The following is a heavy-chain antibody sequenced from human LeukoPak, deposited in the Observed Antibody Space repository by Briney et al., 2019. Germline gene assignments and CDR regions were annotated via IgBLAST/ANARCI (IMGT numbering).Heavy chain of an antibody. CDR3: ARDPYSGTYGDTYYYYMDV. CDR2: ITSSSTYT. Sequence: GGSLRLSCAASGFIFSSHGMNWVRQAPGKGLEWVSSITSSSTYTFYADSVKGRFTISRDNARNSLYLQMNSLRAEDTAVYYCARDPYSGTYGDTYYYYMDVWGKGTTVTISS. CDR1: GFIFSSHG. J-gene: IGHJ6*03. V-gene: IGHV3-21*01. D-gene: IGHD1-26*01.